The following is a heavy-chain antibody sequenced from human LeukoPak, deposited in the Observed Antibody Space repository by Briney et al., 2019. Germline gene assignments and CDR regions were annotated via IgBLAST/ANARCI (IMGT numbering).Heavy chain of an antibody. J-gene: IGHJ3*01. CDR1: GGSISSGDYY. D-gene: IGHD1-14*01. CDR3: ARAGGLTRDDAFDS. CDR2: IYYTGST. Sequence: PSRTLSLTCTVSGGSISSGDYYWSWIRQPPGKGLEWITYIYYTGSTKYNPSLESRVTISVDTSRNRFSLKLTSVNAIDTAVYYCARAGGLTRDDAFDSWGQGTMVTVSS. V-gene: IGHV4-30-4*01.